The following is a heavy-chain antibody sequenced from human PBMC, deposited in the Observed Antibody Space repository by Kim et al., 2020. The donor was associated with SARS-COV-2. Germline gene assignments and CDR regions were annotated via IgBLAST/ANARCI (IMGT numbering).Heavy chain of an antibody. Sequence: GGSLRLSCAASGFTFSSYGMHWVRQAPGKGLEWVAVISNDGSNKYYADSVKGRFTISRDKSKNTLYLQMNSLRAEDTAVYYCAKEEGGGYSSGWAYYYYGMDVWGQGTTVTVSS. J-gene: IGHJ6*02. D-gene: IGHD6-19*01. CDR1: GFTFSSYG. V-gene: IGHV3-30*18. CDR3: AKEEGGGYSSGWAYYYYGMDV. CDR2: ISNDGSNK.